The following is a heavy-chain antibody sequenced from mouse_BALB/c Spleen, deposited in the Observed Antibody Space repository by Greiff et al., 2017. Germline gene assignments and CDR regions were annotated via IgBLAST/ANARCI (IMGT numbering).Heavy chain of an antibody. D-gene: IGHD3-1*01. CDR1: GFTFSSYA. J-gene: IGHJ4*01. CDR2: ISSGGSYT. V-gene: IGHV5-9-3*01. Sequence: EVQVVESGGGLVKPGGSLKLSCAASGFTFSSYAMSWVRQTPEKRLEWVATISSGGSYTYYPDSVKGRFTISRDNAKNTLYLQMSSLRSEDTAMYYCARQLGSRRAMDYWGQGTSVTVSS. CDR3: ARQLGSRRAMDY.